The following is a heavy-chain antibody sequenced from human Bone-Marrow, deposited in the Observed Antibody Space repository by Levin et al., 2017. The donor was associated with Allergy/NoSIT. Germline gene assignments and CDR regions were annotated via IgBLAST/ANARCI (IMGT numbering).Heavy chain of an antibody. Sequence: PGGSLRLSCTVSGFTFSLYSMNWVRQAPGKGLEWVSSISSSGTDMYNADSVKGRFTISRDNAKNSLNLQMSSLRAEDTAVYYCARRNDFWSRTHGGYYFYIDVWGKGTTVTVSS. CDR1: GFTFSLYS. V-gene: IGHV3-21*01. D-gene: IGHD3-3*01. J-gene: IGHJ6*03. CDR2: ISSSGTDM. CDR3: ARRNDFWSRTHGGYYFYIDV.